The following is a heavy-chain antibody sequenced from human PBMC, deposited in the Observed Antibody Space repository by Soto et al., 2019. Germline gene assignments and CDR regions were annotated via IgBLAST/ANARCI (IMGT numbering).Heavy chain of an antibody. D-gene: IGHD3-10*01. CDR1: GFTFSSYG. CDR3: AKGFPYGSGGDYFDY. CDR2: ISYDGSNK. V-gene: IGHV3-30*18. J-gene: IGHJ4*02. Sequence: GGSLRLSCAASGFTFSSYGMHWVRQAPGKGLEWVAVISYDGSNKYYADSVKGRFTISRDNSKNTLYLQMNSLRAEDTAVYYCAKGFPYGSGGDYFDYWGQGTLVTVSS.